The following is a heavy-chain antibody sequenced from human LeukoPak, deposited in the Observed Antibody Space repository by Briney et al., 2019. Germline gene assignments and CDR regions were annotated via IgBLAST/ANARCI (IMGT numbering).Heavy chain of an antibody. CDR2: ISWNSGSI. D-gene: IGHD6-13*01. V-gene: IGHV3-9*01. CDR1: GFTFDDYA. Sequence: GGSLRLSCAASGFTFDDYAMHWVRQAPGKGLEWVSGISWNSGSIGYADSVKGRFTISRDNAKNSLYLQMNSLRAEDTAVYYCASFTGTTGAGATDYWGQGTLVTVSS. CDR3: ASFTGTTGAGATDY. J-gene: IGHJ4*02.